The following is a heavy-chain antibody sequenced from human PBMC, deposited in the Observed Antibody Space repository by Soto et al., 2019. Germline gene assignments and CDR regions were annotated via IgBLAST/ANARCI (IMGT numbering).Heavy chain of an antibody. Sequence: GGSLRLSCAASGFTFSNYAMSWVRQAPGEGLEWVSAITAGGGTYYADSVKGRFTISRDNSKDTLFLQMNSLRAEDTALYYCAIRGSFRAFDYWGQGTLVTVSS. D-gene: IGHD1-26*01. CDR3: AIRGSFRAFDY. V-gene: IGHV3-23*01. J-gene: IGHJ4*02. CDR2: ITAGGGT. CDR1: GFTFSNYA.